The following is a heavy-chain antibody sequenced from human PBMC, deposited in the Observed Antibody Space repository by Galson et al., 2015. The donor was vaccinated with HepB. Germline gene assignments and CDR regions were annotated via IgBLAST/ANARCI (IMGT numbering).Heavy chain of an antibody. CDR3: AKQTSRWFDP. CDR1: GYTFIDYY. D-gene: IGHD6-13*01. Sequence: SVKVSCKASGYTFIDYYIHWVRQAPGQGLEWMGRINPNTGDTKYAQKFRGRVTMTRHTSISTAYMELSRLTSDDTALYYCAKQTSRWFDPWGQGTLVTVSS. V-gene: IGHV1-2*06. CDR2: INPNTGDT. J-gene: IGHJ5*02.